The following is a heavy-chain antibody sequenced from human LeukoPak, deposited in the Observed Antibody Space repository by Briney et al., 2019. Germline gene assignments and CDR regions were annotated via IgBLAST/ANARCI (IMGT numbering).Heavy chain of an antibody. CDR3: AKDARRSDGWYFFDH. V-gene: IGHV3-23*01. J-gene: IGHJ4*02. CDR1: GFAFSSQA. Sequence: PGGSLRLSCAASGFAFSSQAMGWVRQAPGKGLEWVSVISDSGDTTYYADSVKGRFTISRDNSKSTLYLQLNSLRAEDTAIYYCAKDARRSDGWYFFDHWGQGALVTVSS. D-gene: IGHD6-19*01. CDR2: ISDSGDTT.